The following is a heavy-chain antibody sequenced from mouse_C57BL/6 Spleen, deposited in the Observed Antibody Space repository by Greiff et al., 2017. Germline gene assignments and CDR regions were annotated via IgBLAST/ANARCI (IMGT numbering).Heavy chain of an antibody. CDR3: ARGDGYYTPWFAY. CDR2: IYPSDSET. V-gene: IGHV1-61*01. Sequence: QVQLQQPGAELVRPGSSVKLSCKASGYTFTSYWMDWVKQRPGQGLEWIGNIYPSDSETHYNQKFKDKATLTVDKSSSTAYMQLSSLTSEDSAVYYCARGDGYYTPWFAYWGQGTLVTVSA. D-gene: IGHD2-3*01. J-gene: IGHJ3*01. CDR1: GYTFTSYW.